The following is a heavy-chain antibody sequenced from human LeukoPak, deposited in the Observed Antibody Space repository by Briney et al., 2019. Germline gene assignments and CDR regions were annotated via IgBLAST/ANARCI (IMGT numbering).Heavy chain of an antibody. Sequence: GTSLRLAFATAGFTFRMSGVHWVRQAPGKGLNWVALMSSDGIKSYYADSVKGRFTVSRDTSKDIVYLQMKSLRAADTGIYYCAKDHAGSGRAFEYWGQGTLLTVSS. CDR3: AKDHAGSGRAFEY. D-gene: IGHD3-10*01. J-gene: IGHJ4*02. CDR1: GFTFRMSG. V-gene: IGHV3-30*04. CDR2: MSSDGIKS.